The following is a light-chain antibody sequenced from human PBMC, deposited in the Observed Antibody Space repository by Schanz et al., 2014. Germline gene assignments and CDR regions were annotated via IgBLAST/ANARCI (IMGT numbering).Light chain of an antibody. J-gene: IGLJ2*01. CDR3: SSYAGSNFVV. CDR1: SRDIGKYNY. V-gene: IGLV2-8*01. Sequence: QSALTQPPSASGSPGQSVTISCTGTSRDIGKYNYVSWYQQHPGKAPKLLIYDVTERPSGVPDHFSGSKSGNTASLAVSGLQAEDETDYYCSSYAGSNFVVFGGGTKLTVL. CDR2: DVT.